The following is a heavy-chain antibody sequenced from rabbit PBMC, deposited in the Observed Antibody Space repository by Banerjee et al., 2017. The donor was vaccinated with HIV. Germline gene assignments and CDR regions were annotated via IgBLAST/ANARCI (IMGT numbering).Heavy chain of an antibody. Sequence: QSLEESGGDLVKPGASLTLTCTASGLDFSSSYWICWVRQAPGKGLEWIACIYTASGSTYYATWAQGRFTISKTSSTTVTLQMTSLTAADTATYFCARGWNNNGVLRYALTRLDLWGQGTLVTVS. D-gene: IGHD4-2*01. CDR1: GLDFSSSYW. J-gene: IGHJ3*01. CDR2: IYTASGST. V-gene: IGHV1S40*01. CDR3: ARGWNNNGVLRYALTRLDL.